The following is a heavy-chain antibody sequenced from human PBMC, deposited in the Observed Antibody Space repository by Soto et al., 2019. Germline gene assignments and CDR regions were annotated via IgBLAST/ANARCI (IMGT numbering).Heavy chain of an antibody. CDR2: IDPSGGST. V-gene: IGHV1-46*01. J-gene: IGHJ3*02. CDR3: ARDSGHYYRSDAFDK. D-gene: IGHD1-26*01. Sequence: QVQLVQSGAEVKKPGASVKVSCKASGYTFTASYMHWVRQAPGQGLEWMGIIDPSGGSTSYSQKFQGRVTMTRDTFTSTVYMELNSLRSEDTAVFYCARDSGHYYRSDAFDKWGQVTMVTVSS. CDR1: GYTFTASY.